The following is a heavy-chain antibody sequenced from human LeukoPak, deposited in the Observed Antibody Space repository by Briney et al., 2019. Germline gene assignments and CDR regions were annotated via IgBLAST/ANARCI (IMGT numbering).Heavy chain of an antibody. V-gene: IGHV3-74*01. CDR2: INSDERST. Sequence: TGGSLRLSCAASGFTFSSYRMHWVRQAPGKGLVWVSRINSDERSTNYADSVKGRFTISRDNAKNTLYLQMNSLRAEDTAIYFCARGLGGTRGVDYWGQGTLVTVSS. J-gene: IGHJ4*02. CDR3: ARGLGGTRGVDY. CDR1: GFTFSSYR. D-gene: IGHD1-1*01.